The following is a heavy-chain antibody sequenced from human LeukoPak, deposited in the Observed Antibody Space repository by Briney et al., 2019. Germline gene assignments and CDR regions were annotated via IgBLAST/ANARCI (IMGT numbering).Heavy chain of an antibody. CDR1: GGSISSGGYP. V-gene: IGHV4-30-2*01. Sequence: SETLSLTCAVSGGSISSGGYPWSWIRQPPGKGLEWLGYIYHSGSTYYNPSLKSRVTISVDRSKNQFSLKLSSVTAADTAVYYCARAGYGYSGYDWAFDYWGQGTLVTVSS. D-gene: IGHD5-12*01. CDR2: IYHSGST. J-gene: IGHJ4*02. CDR3: ARAGYGYSGYDWAFDY.